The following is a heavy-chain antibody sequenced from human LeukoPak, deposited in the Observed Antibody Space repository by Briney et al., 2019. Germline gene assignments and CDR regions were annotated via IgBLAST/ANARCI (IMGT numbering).Heavy chain of an antibody. D-gene: IGHD2-15*01. CDR2: IKSRTDGATT. Sequence: GGSLRLSCAASGFTFSNAWMSWVRQAPGKGLEWVGRIKSRTDGATTDYAAPVKGRFTISRDDSKNTLYLQMNSLRAEDTAVYYCARGPYCSGGSCYDYWGQGTLVTVSS. CDR1: GFTFSNAW. J-gene: IGHJ4*02. CDR3: ARGPYCSGGSCYDY. V-gene: IGHV3-15*01.